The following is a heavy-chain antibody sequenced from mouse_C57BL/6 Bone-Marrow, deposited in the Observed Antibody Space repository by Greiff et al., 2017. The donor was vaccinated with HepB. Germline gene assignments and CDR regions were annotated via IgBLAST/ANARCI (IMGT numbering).Heavy chain of an antibody. Sequence: VKLVESGAELAKPGASVKLSCKASGYTFTSYWMHWVKQRPGQGLEWIGYINPSSGYTKYNQKFKDKATLTADKSSSTDYMQLSSLTYEDSAVYYCASPYDYDEGWFAYWGQGTLVTVSA. CDR2: INPSSGYT. J-gene: IGHJ3*01. CDR3: ASPYDYDEGWFAY. D-gene: IGHD2-4*01. CDR1: GYTFTSYW. V-gene: IGHV1-7*01.